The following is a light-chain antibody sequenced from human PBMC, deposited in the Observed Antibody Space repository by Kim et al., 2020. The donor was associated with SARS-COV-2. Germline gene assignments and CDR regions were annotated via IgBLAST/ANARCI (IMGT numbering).Light chain of an antibody. CDR1: SLRRYY. CDR2: GKN. Sequence: SSELTQDPAVSVAWGQTVRITCQGDSLRRYYATWYQQKPGQAPILVIYGKNNRPSGIPDRFSGSSSGNTASLTITATQAGDDADYYCNSRDSNDNVVFGGGTQLTVL. V-gene: IGLV3-19*01. CDR3: NSRDSNDNVV. J-gene: IGLJ2*01.